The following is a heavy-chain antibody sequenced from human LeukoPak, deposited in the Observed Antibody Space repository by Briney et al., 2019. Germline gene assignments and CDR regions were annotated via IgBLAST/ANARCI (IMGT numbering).Heavy chain of an antibody. CDR2: ISASGADT. CDR3: PKPLLTPGN. CDR1: GFIFAKYA. Sequence: GSLRLSCTTSGFIFAKYAMAWVRQSPGKGLEWVSTISASGADTYYAGSVRGRFTISRDNSRNALYLQLSRLSVDDTAFYYCPKPLLTPGNWGPGTLVTVSS. V-gene: IGHV3-23*01. J-gene: IGHJ4*02. D-gene: IGHD4-23*01.